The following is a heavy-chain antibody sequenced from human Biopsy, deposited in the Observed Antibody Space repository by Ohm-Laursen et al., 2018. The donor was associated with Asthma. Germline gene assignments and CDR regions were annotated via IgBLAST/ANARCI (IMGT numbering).Heavy chain of an antibody. Sequence: TQTLTLTCSFSGFSLSSSGANVNWIRQPPGKALEWLARIDWEEDKFYSTSLRTRLTISKGSSEDQVVLTMTNMGPVDTATYYCTRHNDYWGPGILVAVSS. CDR1: GFSLSSSGAN. V-gene: IGHV2-70*04. CDR2: IDWEEDK. D-gene: IGHD1-14*01. CDR3: TRHNDY. J-gene: IGHJ4*02.